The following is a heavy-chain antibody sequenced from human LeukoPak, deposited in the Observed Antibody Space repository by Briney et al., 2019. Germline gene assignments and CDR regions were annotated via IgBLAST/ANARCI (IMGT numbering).Heavy chain of an antibody. Sequence: GGSLRLSCAASGFTFSAYWMTWVRQAPGKGLAWVANIIEGGDVKYYVDSVKGRFTISRDNTKNSLYLQMNCLRAEDTAVYYCARDLMGIAYRGAFYYWGQGTLVTVSS. J-gene: IGHJ4*02. CDR1: GFTFSAYW. CDR2: IIEGGDVK. CDR3: ARDLMGIAYRGAFYY. D-gene: IGHD6-13*01. V-gene: IGHV3-7*03.